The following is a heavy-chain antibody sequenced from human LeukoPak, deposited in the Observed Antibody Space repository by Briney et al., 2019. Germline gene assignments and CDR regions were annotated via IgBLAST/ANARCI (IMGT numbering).Heavy chain of an antibody. D-gene: IGHD2-15*01. Sequence: SQTLSLTCTVSGGSISSGGYYWSWIRQHPGKGLEWIGYIYYSGSTYYNPSLESRVTISVDTSKNQFSLKLSSVTAADTAVYYCARVPRRPMVVYFDYWGQGTLVTVSS. CDR3: ARVPRRPMVVYFDY. CDR1: GGSISSGGYY. V-gene: IGHV4-31*03. J-gene: IGHJ4*02. CDR2: IYYSGST.